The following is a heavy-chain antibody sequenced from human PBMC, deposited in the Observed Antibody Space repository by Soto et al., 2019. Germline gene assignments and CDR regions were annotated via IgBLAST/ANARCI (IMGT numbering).Heavy chain of an antibody. CDR2: INHSGST. CDR3: ARGGVQLERRLFPPTNWFDP. J-gene: IGHJ5*02. V-gene: IGHV4-34*01. Sequence: PSETLSLTCTVSGGSISSYYWSWIRQPPGKGLEWIGEINHSGSTNYNPSLKSRVTISVDTSKNQFSLKLSSVTAADTAVYYCARGGVQLERRLFPPTNWFDPWGQGTLVTVSS. D-gene: IGHD1-1*01. CDR1: GGSISSYY.